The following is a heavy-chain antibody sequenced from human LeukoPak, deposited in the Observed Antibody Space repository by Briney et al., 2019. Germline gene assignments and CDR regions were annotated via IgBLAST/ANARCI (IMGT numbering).Heavy chain of an antibody. CDR1: GYSISSGYY. J-gene: IGHJ6*03. CDR3: ARVYWNYVDYYYYYMDV. V-gene: IGHV4-4*07. D-gene: IGHD1-7*01. CDR2: IYTSGST. Sequence: SETLSLTCTVSGYSISSGYYWSWIRQPAGKGLEWIGRIYTSGSTNYNPSLKSRVTMSVDTSKNQFSLKLSSVTAADTAVYYCARVYWNYVDYYYYYMDVWGKGTTVTVSS.